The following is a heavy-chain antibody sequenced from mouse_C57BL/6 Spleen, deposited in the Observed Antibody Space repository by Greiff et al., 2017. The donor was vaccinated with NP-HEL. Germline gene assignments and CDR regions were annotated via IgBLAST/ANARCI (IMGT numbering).Heavy chain of an antibody. CDR2: IRLKSDNYAT. Sequence: EVQLVESGGGLVQPGGSMKLSCVASGFTFSNYWMNWVRQSPEKGLEWVAQIRLKSDNYATHYAESVKGRFTISRDDSKSSVYLQMNNLRAEDTGIYYCTAYYSNYGGAMDYWGQGTSVTVSS. CDR1: GFTFSNYW. D-gene: IGHD2-5*01. CDR3: TAYYSNYGGAMDY. J-gene: IGHJ4*01. V-gene: IGHV6-3*01.